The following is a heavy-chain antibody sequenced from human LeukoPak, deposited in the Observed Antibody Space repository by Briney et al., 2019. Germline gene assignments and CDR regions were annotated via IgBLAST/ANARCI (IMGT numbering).Heavy chain of an antibody. CDR3: ARANSSSWSRPQYYYYGMDV. D-gene: IGHD6-13*01. CDR1: GFTVSSNY. Sequence: GGSLRLSCAASGFTVSSNYMSWVRQAPGRGLEWVSVIYSGGSTYYADSVKGRFTISRDNSKNTLYLQMNSLRAEDTAVYYCARANSSSWSRPQYYYYGMDVWGQGTTVTVSS. J-gene: IGHJ6*02. V-gene: IGHV3-53*01. CDR2: IYSGGST.